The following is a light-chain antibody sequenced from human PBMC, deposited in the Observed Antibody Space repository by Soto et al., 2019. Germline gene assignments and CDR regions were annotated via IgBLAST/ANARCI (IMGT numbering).Light chain of an antibody. CDR1: QNIDRY. V-gene: IGKV1D-16*01. CDR3: QQYHSYPT. J-gene: IGKJ4*01. Sequence: DIQMTQSPSSLSASVGDSVTITCRASQNIDRYLAWYQQKSDKAPKSLIYGATSLQSRVPSRFSGSGSGTDFTLTISSLQPEDFATYYCQQYHSYPTFGGGTKVEIQ. CDR2: GAT.